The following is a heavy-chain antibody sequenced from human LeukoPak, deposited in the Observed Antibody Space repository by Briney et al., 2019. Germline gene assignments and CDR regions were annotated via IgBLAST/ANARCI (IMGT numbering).Heavy chain of an antibody. CDR2: ISTYNGNS. CDR3: AKDRWRDGSSSFDN. J-gene: IGHJ4*02. CDR1: GYTFTSYS. D-gene: IGHD6-6*01. V-gene: IGHV1-18*01. Sequence: ASVKVFCKASGYTFTSYSINWVRQAPGQGLECMGWISTYNGNSNYAQKLQGRVTMTTDTSTSTAYMELRSLRSDDTAMYYCAKDRWRDGSSSFDNWGQGTLVTVSS.